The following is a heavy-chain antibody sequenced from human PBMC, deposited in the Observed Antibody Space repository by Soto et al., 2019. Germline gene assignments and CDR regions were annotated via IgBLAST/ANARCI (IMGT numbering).Heavy chain of an antibody. CDR2: IIPVFGTA. Sequence: QEQLVQSGAEVKKPGSSVKVSCKASGGLFSSYAISWVRQAPGQGLEWMGGIIPVFGTANYAQKFQGRVTITADESTNTAYMDLSSLKSEDTAIYYCAREENCSDGVCYSEYFQRWGQGTLVTVSS. CDR3: AREENCSDGVCYSEYFQR. CDR1: GGLFSSYA. V-gene: IGHV1-69*01. D-gene: IGHD2-15*01. J-gene: IGHJ1*01.